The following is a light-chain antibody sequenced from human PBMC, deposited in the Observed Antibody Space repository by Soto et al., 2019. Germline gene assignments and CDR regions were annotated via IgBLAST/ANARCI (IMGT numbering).Light chain of an antibody. CDR2: EVS. CDR1: SSDFGGYNY. CDR3: SSYTSSSIDYV. J-gene: IGLJ1*01. V-gene: IGLV2-14*01. Sequence: QSALTQPASVSGSPGQSITISCTGTSSDFGGYNYVSCYQQHPGKAPKLMIYEVSNRPSGVSNRFSGSKSGNTASLTISGLQAEDEADYYCSSYTSSSIDYVFGTGTKLTVL.